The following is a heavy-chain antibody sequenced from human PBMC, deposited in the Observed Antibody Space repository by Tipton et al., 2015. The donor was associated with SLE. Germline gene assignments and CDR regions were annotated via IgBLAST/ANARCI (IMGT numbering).Heavy chain of an antibody. Sequence: TLSLTCAVSGGSISNDYWSWIRQSPGEGLEWIGYIHYSGSTIYNPSLKSRITISIDSSKNQFSRKLSSVTAADTAVYHCARFIRPSSESGGYPADWGQGSLFTVSS. V-gene: IGHV4-59*08. J-gene: IGHJ4*02. CDR3: ARFIRPSSESGGYPAD. D-gene: IGHD3-22*01. CDR2: IHYSGST. CDR1: GGSISNDY.